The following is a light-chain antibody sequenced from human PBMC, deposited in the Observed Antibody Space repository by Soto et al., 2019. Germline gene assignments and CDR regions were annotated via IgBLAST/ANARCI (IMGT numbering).Light chain of an antibody. Sequence: QAVVTQPTSVSGAPGQTVTISCTGSSSNIGANYDVNWYQQLPGTAPKVLIYGNTNRPSGVPDRFSASKSGTSASLAITGLQAEDEADYYCAAWDDSLSGLVFGGGTKLTVL. J-gene: IGLJ2*01. CDR1: SSNIGANYD. CDR3: AAWDDSLSGLV. CDR2: GNT. V-gene: IGLV1-40*01.